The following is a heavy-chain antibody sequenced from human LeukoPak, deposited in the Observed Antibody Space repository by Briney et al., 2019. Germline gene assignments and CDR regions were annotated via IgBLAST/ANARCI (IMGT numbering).Heavy chain of an antibody. CDR1: GYTFTSYD. J-gene: IGHJ4*02. Sequence: ASVKVSCKASGYTFTSYDINWVRQATGQGLEWMGWMNPNSGNTGYAQKFQGRVTITRNTSISTAYMELSSLRSEDTAVYYCASGRDGYNEFLDYWGQGTLVTVSS. CDR3: ASGRDGYNEFLDY. D-gene: IGHD5-24*01. V-gene: IGHV1-8*03. CDR2: MNPNSGNT.